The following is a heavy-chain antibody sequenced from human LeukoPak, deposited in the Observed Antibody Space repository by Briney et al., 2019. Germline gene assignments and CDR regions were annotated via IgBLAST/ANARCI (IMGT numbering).Heavy chain of an antibody. CDR2: IYYSGST. J-gene: IGHJ6*03. CDR1: GGSISSYY. Sequence: PSETLSLTCTVSGGSISSYYWSWIRQPPGKGLEWIGYIYYSGSTNYNPSLKSRVTISVDTSKNQFSLKLSSVTAADTAVYCCARTPYYMDVWGKGTTVTVSS. V-gene: IGHV4-59*01. CDR3: ARTPYYMDV.